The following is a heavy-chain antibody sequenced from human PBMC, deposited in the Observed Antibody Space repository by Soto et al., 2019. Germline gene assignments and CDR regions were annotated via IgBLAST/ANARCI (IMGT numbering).Heavy chain of an antibody. Sequence: SETLSLTCTVSGGSISSYYWSWIRQPPGKGLEWIGYIYYSGSTNYNPSLKSRVTISVDTSKNQFSLKLSSVTAADTAVYYCARHKPRPPCPALNIAAAAPFEYWGQGTLVTVSS. CDR1: GGSISSYY. D-gene: IGHD6-13*01. CDR2: IYYSGST. J-gene: IGHJ4*02. CDR3: ARHKPRPPCPALNIAAAAPFEY. V-gene: IGHV4-59*08.